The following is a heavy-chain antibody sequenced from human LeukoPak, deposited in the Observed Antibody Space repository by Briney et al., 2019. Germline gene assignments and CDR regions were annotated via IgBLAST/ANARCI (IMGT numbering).Heavy chain of an antibody. Sequence: GGSLRLSCAASGFTFNSYAMTWVRQAPGKGLEWVSSISGNGGSTYYTDSVKGRFTISRDNSKNTLYLQMNSLRAEDTAAYYCAKDLRVIVVTYYMDVWGKGATVTVSS. CDR2: ISGNGGST. J-gene: IGHJ6*03. D-gene: IGHD2-2*01. CDR3: AKDLRVIVVTYYMDV. CDR1: GFTFNSYA. V-gene: IGHV3-23*01.